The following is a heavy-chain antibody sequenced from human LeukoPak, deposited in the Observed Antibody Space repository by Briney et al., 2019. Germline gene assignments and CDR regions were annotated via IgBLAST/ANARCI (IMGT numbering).Heavy chain of an antibody. Sequence: SVKVSCKASGFTFTSSAMQWVRQARGQRLEWIGWIVVGSGNTNYAQKFQERATITRDMSTSTAYMELSSLRSEDTAVYYCAVSGYSSGWLYYYYYYGMDVWGQGTTVTVSS. V-gene: IGHV1-58*02. CDR3: AVSGYSSGWLYYYYYYGMDV. CDR1: GFTFTSSA. CDR2: IVVGSGNT. J-gene: IGHJ6*02. D-gene: IGHD6-19*01.